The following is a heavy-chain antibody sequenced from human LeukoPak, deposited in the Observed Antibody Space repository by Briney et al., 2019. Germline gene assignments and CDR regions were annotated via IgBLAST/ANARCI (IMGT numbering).Heavy chain of an antibody. CDR1: GFTFSSYG. V-gene: IGHV3-30*02. Sequence: GGSLRLSCAASGFTFSSYGMHWVRQAPGKGLEWVAFIWYDGSNKYYADSVKGRFTISRDNSKNTLYMQMNSLRAEDTAVYYCANSVEYSRLNPDYWGQGTLVTVSS. CDR2: IWYDGSNK. J-gene: IGHJ4*02. CDR3: ANSVEYSRLNPDY. D-gene: IGHD6-6*01.